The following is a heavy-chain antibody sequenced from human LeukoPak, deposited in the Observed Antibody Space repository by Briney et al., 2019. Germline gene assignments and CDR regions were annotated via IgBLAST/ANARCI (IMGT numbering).Heavy chain of an antibody. V-gene: IGHV4-34*01. D-gene: IGHD2-15*01. J-gene: IGHJ6*04. CDR2: INHSGST. CDR1: GGSFSGYY. CDR3: ARAPADCSGGSCYRYYYYGMDV. Sequence: SETLSLTCAVYGGSFSGYYWSWIRQPPGKGLEWIGEINHSGSTNYNPSLKSRVTISVDTSKNQFSLKLSPVTAADTAVYYCARAPADCSGGSCYRYYYYGMDVWGKGNTVTVSS.